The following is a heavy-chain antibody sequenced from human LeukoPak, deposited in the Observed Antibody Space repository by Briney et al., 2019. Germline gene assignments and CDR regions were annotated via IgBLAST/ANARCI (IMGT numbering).Heavy chain of an antibody. CDR2: ISGSGGST. J-gene: IGHJ4*02. CDR1: GFTFSSYA. Sequence: GGSLRLSCAASGFTFSSYAMSWVRQAPGKGLEWVSAISGSGGSTYYADSVKGRFTISRDNSKNTLYLQMNSLRAEDTAVYYCAKESTYSGREKATWSYWGQGTLVTVSS. V-gene: IGHV3-23*01. D-gene: IGHD1-26*01. CDR3: AKESTYSGREKATWSY.